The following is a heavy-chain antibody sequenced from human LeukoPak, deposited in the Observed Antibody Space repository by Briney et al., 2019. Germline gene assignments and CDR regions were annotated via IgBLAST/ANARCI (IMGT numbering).Heavy chain of an antibody. CDR2: INPNSGGT. D-gene: IGHD2-2*01. Sequence: ASVKVSCKASGYTFTGYYMHWVRQAPGQGLEWMGWINPNSGGTNYAQKFQGRVTMTRDTSISTAYMELSRLRSDDTAVYYCARGFSTSCYGCRWFDPWGQGTLVTVSS. CDR3: ARGFSTSCYGCRWFDP. V-gene: IGHV1-2*02. J-gene: IGHJ5*02. CDR1: GYTFTGYY.